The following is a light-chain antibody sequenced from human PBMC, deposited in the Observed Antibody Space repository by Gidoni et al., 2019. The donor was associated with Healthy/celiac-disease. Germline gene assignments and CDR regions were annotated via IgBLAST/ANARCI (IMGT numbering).Light chain of an antibody. Sequence: QSVLPQPPSVSAAPGQKVTISCSGSSSNIGNNYVSWYQQLPGTAPKLLIYDNNKRPSGITDRFSGSKSGTSATLGITGLQTGDEADYYCGTWDSSLSAWVFGGGTKLTVL. V-gene: IGLV1-51*01. J-gene: IGLJ3*02. CDR2: DNN. CDR3: GTWDSSLSAWV. CDR1: SSNIGNNY.